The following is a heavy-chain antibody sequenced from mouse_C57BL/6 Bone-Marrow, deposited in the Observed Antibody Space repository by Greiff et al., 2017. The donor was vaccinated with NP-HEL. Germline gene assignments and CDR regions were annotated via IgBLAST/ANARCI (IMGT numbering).Heavy chain of an antibody. CDR2: IDPEDGDT. V-gene: IGHV14-2*01. J-gene: IGHJ4*01. Sequence: VQLQQSGAELVKPGASVKLSCTASGFNIKDYYMHWVKQRTEQGLEWIGRIDPEDGDTTYAPKFQGKSTITADTSSNTAYLQLSSLTSEDTAVYYCARGYAMDYWGQGTSVTVSS. CDR3: ARGYAMDY. CDR1: GFNIKDYY.